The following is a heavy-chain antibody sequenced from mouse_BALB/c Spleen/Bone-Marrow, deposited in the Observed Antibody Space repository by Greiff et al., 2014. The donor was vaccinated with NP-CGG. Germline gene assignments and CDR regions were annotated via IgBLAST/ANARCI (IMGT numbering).Heavy chain of an antibody. V-gene: IGHV2-4-1*01. CDR1: GFSLTSYG. CDR3: ARTSNYVDFDY. CDR2: IWSGGGS. Sequence: QVQLQQSGPGLVQPSQSLSITCTVSGFSLTSYGVHWVRQSPGKGLEWLGAIWSGGGSDYNAAFISRLSITKDNSKSQVFFKMFSLQVDDTAIYYCARTSNYVDFDYWGHGTTLTVSS. D-gene: IGHD2-5*01. J-gene: IGHJ2*01.